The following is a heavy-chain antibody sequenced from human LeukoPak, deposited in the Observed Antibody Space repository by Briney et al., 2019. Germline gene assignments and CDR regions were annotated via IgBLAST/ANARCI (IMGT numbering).Heavy chain of an antibody. CDR1: GFTFSHAW. CDR2: TISKTNGGTT. Sequence: GGSLRLSCAASGFTFSHAWMSWVRQAPGKGLEWVGRTISKTNGGTTEYAATVKGRFTISRDDSEKTQYLQINSLNNEDTVVYYSTTYYSGSGDYWDQGTLITVSA. V-gene: IGHV3-15*01. D-gene: IGHD3-10*01. CDR3: TTYYSGSGDY. J-gene: IGHJ4*01.